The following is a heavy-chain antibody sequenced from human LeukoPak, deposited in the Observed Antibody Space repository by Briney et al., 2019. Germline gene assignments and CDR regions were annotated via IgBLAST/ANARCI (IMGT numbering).Heavy chain of an antibody. CDR2: ISWTSDTI. J-gene: IGHJ4*02. CDR3: AKTPVSDTAMKSYFDC. D-gene: IGHD5-18*01. Sequence: GGSLRLSGAASGFTFDDYAMHWVRQVPGKGLEWVSGISWTSDTIAYADSVKGRFTISRDNAKNSLYLQMNSLRPEDTALYYCAKTPVSDTAMKSYFDCWGQGTLVTVSS. CDR1: GFTFDDYA. V-gene: IGHV3-9*01.